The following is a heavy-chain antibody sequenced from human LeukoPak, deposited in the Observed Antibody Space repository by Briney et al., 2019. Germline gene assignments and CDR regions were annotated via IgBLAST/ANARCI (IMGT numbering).Heavy chain of an antibody. CDR2: ISYDGSNK. CDR1: GFTFSSHA. J-gene: IGHJ3*02. V-gene: IGHV3-30*04. Sequence: PGGSLRLSCAASGFTFSSHAMHWVRQAPGKGLEWVAVISYDGSNKYYADSVKGRFTISRDNSKNTLYLQMNSLRAEDTAVHYCAGVATIVVVTATQTDAFDIWGQGTMVTVSS. CDR3: AGVATIVVVTATQTDAFDI. D-gene: IGHD2-21*02.